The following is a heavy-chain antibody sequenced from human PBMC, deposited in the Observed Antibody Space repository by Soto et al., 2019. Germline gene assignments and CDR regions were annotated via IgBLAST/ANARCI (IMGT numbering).Heavy chain of an antibody. J-gene: IGHJ5*02. V-gene: IGHV3-21*01. D-gene: IGHD6-6*01. CDR2: ISSSSSYI. CDR3: ARVLAIAARALGT. CDR1: GFTFSSYS. Sequence: GGSLRLSCAASGFTFSSYSMNWVRQAPGKGLEWVSSISSSSSYIYYADSVKGRFTISRDNAKNSLYLQMNSLRAEDTAVYYCARVLAIAARALGTWGQGTLVTVSS.